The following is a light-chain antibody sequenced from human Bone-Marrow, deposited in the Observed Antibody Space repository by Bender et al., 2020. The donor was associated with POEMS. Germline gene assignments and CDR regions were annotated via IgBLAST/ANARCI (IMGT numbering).Light chain of an antibody. V-gene: IGLV1-44*01. Sequence: QSVLTQPPSVSGTPGQRVTISCSGSGSNIGGYPVNWYQQLPGTAPRLLIYTNNERPSGVPDRFSGSKSGTSASLAITGLQSDDEAIYFCVAWDASLNGWVFGVGTKLTVL. CDR1: GSNIGGYP. J-gene: IGLJ3*02. CDR2: TNN. CDR3: VAWDASLNGWV.